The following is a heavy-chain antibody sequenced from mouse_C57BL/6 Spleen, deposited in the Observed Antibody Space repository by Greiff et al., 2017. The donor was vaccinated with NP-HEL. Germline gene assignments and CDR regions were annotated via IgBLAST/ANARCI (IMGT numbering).Heavy chain of an antibody. J-gene: IGHJ2*01. D-gene: IGHD2-1*01. CDR3: ASYMGGNFFDY. CDR2: IRNKANGYTT. V-gene: IGHV7-3*01. CDR1: GFTFTDYY. Sequence: EVQGVESGGGLVQPGGSLSLSCAASGFTFTDYYMSWVRQPPGKALEWLGFIRNKANGYTTEYSASVKGRFTISRANSQSILYLPMNALRAEDSATYCCASYMGGNFFDYWGQGTTLTVSS.